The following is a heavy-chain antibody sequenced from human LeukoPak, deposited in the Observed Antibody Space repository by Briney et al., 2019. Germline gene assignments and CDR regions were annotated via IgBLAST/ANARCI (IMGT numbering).Heavy chain of an antibody. CDR3: AREAPPSFLWFGELTRMYYFDY. Sequence: PGGSLRLSCAASGFTFSDYYMSWIRQAPGKGLEWVSYISSSGSTIYYADSVKGRFTISRDNAKNSLYLQMNSLRAEDTAVYYCAREAPPSFLWFGELTRMYYFDYWGQGTLVTVSS. CDR1: GFTFSDYY. D-gene: IGHD3-10*01. J-gene: IGHJ4*02. CDR2: ISSSGSTI. V-gene: IGHV3-11*04.